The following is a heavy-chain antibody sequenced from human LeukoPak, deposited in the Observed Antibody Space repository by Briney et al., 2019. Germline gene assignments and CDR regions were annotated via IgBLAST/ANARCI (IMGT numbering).Heavy chain of an antibody. CDR1: GGSISSYY. CDR2: IYYSGST. Sequence: SETLSLTCTVSGGSISSYYWSWIRQPPGKGLEWIGYIYYSGSTNYNPSLKSRVTISVDTSKNQFSLKLSSVTAADTAVYYCARHEGGGGYAAFFDYWGQGTLVTVSS. D-gene: IGHD1-26*01. CDR3: ARHEGGGGYAAFFDY. J-gene: IGHJ4*02. V-gene: IGHV4-59*08.